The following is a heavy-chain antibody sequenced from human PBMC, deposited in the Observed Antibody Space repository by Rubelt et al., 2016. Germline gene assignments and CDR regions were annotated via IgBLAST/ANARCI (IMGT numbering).Heavy chain of an antibody. CDR1: GYTFTSYA. CDR3: ARKGYGYGMDV. CDR2: INAGNGNT. J-gene: IGHJ6*02. V-gene: IGHV1-3*01. D-gene: IGHD3-16*01. Sequence: QVQLVQSGAEVKKPGASVKVSCKASGYTFTSYAMHWVRQAPGQRLEWMGWINAGNGNTKYSQKFPGRVTITRDPSASTAYMELSSLRSEDTAVYYCARKGYGYGMDVWGQGTTVTVSS.